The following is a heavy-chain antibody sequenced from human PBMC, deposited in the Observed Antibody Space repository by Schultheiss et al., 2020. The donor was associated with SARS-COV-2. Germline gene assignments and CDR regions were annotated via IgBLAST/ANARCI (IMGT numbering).Heavy chain of an antibody. CDR1: GGSFSDYY. V-gene: IGHV4-34*01. Sequence: SETLSLTCAVYGGSFSDYYMSWIRQAPGKGLEWIGSIYYSGSTYYNPSLKSRVTISVDTSKNQFSLKLSSVTAADTAVYYCARRDGYNYYFDYWGQGTLVTVSS. CDR2: IYYSGST. J-gene: IGHJ4*02. D-gene: IGHD5-24*01. CDR3: ARRDGYNYYFDY.